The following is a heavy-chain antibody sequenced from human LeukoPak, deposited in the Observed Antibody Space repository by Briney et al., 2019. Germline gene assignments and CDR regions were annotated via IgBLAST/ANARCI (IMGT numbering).Heavy chain of an antibody. CDR3: ARIGHEDYYFDY. Sequence: PSETLSLTCAVYGGSFIDYYWSWIRQPPGRGLEWIGETNHCGSTNYNPSLKSRVTISVDTSKNQFSLKLSSVTAADTAVYYCARIGHEDYYFDYWGQGTLVTVSS. J-gene: IGHJ4*02. CDR1: GGSFIDYY. CDR2: TNHCGST. V-gene: IGHV4-34*01.